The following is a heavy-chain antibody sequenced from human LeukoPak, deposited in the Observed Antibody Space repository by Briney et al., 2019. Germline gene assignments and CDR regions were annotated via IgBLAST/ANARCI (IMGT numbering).Heavy chain of an antibody. Sequence: GGSLRLSCAASGFTFSSYEMNWVRQAPGKGLEWVSYISSSGSTIYYADSVKGRFTISRDNAKNSLYLQMNSLRAEDTAVYYFARAYYDYVWGSYRPFDYWGQGTLVTVSS. J-gene: IGHJ4*02. CDR1: GFTFSSYE. D-gene: IGHD3-16*02. CDR3: ARAYYDYVWGSYRPFDY. V-gene: IGHV3-48*03. CDR2: ISSSGSTI.